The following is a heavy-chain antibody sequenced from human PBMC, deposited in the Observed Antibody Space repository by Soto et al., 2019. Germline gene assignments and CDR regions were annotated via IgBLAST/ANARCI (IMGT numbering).Heavy chain of an antibody. D-gene: IGHD3-10*02. CDR2: MGPDSGTT. V-gene: IGHV1-8*01. J-gene: IGHJ5*02. CDR3: SRGRPTQVVPIDVRSGANWFAP. Sequence: ASVKVSCKASGYTFTTYDINWVRQAAGQGLEWMGWMGPDSGTTGYAQKFQGRVNMTRDTSITTAYLELTSLKSEETAVYYCSRGRPTQVVPIDVRSGANWFAPWG. CDR1: GYTFTTYD.